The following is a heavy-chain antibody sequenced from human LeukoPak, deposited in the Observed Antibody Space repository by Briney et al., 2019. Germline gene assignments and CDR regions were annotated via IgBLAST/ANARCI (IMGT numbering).Heavy chain of an antibody. CDR1: GYTFTSYD. CDR2: MNPNSGNT. V-gene: IGHV1-8*01. D-gene: IGHD3-3*01. CDR3: ARGSRTGLRFSPLPFNY. Sequence: ASVKVSWKASGYTFTSYDINWVRQATGQGLEWMGWMNPNSGNTGYAQKFQGRVTMTRNTSISTAYMELSSLRSEDTAVYYCARGSRTGLRFSPLPFNYWGQGTLVTVSS. J-gene: IGHJ4*02.